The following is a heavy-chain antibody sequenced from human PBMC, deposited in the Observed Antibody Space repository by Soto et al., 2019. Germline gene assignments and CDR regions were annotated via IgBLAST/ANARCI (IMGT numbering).Heavy chain of an antibody. D-gene: IGHD3-22*01. J-gene: IGHJ3*01. Sequence: ASLKVSCKASGYTFTSYGISWVRQAPGQGLEWMGWISAYNGKTNYAQKLQGRVTMTTDTSTSTAYMEMRRLRSDDTAVYYCARYDRRVGGGEFERWGQGTMVTVSS. CDR2: ISAYNGKT. V-gene: IGHV1-18*04. CDR1: GYTFTSYG. CDR3: ARYDRRVGGGEFER.